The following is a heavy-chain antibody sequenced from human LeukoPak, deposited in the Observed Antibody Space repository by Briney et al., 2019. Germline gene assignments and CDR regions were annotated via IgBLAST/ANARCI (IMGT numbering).Heavy chain of an antibody. J-gene: IGHJ4*02. CDR1: GYSFTTYW. CDR3: ARARYCSGGSCYAEY. V-gene: IGHV5-51*01. D-gene: IGHD2-15*01. Sequence: RGESLKISCKGSGYSFTTYWIGWVRQMPGKGLEWMGIIYPGDSDTRYSPSFQGQVTISADKSISTADLQWSSLKASDTAMYYCARARYCSGGSCYAEYWGQGTLVTVSS. CDR2: IYPGDSDT.